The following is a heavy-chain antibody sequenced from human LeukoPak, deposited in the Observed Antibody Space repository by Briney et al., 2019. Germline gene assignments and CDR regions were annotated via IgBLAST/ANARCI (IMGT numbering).Heavy chain of an antibody. J-gene: IGHJ4*02. CDR3: VGGDY. CDR2: ISGSSIYI. Sequence: GGSLRLSCATSGFTFSAYSMNWVRQAPGKGLEWVSSISGSSIYINYADSVKGRFTISSDNAKNSLYLQMNSLRAEDTAVYYCVGGDYWGQGTLVTVSS. CDR1: GFTFSAYS. V-gene: IGHV3-21*01.